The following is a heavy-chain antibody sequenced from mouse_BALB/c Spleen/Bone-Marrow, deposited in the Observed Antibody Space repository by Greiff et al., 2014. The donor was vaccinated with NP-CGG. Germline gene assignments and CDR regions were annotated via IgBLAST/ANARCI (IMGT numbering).Heavy chain of an antibody. CDR1: GYTFTDYT. CDR3: ARGRWYY. Sequence: VQLQQSGPELVMPGASVKISCKTSGYTFTDYTLHWVKQSHGKSLEWIGGVNPNIGGTSYNQKFKDKASLTVNKSSTTAYTELRSLTSEDSAVYYCARGRWYYWGQGTTLTVSS. D-gene: IGHD2-3*01. J-gene: IGHJ2*01. CDR2: VNPNIGGT. V-gene: IGHV1-22*01.